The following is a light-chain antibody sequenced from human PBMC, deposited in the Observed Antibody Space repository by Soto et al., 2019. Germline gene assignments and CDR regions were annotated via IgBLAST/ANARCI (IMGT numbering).Light chain of an antibody. CDR3: QPRSNAPPMWT. CDR2: DAS. V-gene: IGKV3-11*01. Sequence: EIVLTQSPATLSLSPGDRATLSCRASERIGTYLAWYQQKSGQAPRLLIYDASNRATGVPARFSGTESGTDLTLHIHRLESDDFALYFVQPRSNAPPMWTLGQGTKLEIK. J-gene: IGKJ1*01. CDR1: ERIGTY.